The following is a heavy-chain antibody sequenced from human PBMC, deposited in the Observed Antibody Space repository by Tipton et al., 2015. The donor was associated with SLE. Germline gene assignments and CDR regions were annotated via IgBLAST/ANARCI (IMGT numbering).Heavy chain of an antibody. J-gene: IGHJ6*02. Sequence: SLRLSCAASGFTFSSYEMNWVRQAPGKGLEWVSYISSSGSTIYYADSVKGRFTISRDNAKNSLYLQMNSLRAEDTAVYYCARGGLGYSTTFYYYYGMDVWGQGTTVTVSS. CDR3: ARGGLGYSTTFYYYYGMDV. CDR1: GFTFSSYE. V-gene: IGHV3-48*03. D-gene: IGHD4-11*01. CDR2: ISSSGSTI.